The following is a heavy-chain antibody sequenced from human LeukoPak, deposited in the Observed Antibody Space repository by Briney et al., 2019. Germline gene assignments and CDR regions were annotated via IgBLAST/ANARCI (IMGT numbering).Heavy chain of an antibody. Sequence: PGGSLRLSCAASGFTPSSHRMDWGRRAPGRGREGGLSISSRSSFKNYAASVKGRFTISRNNAKNLLYLQMNSQRAEDTAVYFCAKGGGFWSDYSYFYYWGEGTQVTVSS. V-gene: IGHV3-21*06. CDR1: GFTPSSHR. CDR3: AKGGGFWSDYSYFYY. CDR2: ISSRSSFK. J-gene: IGHJ4*02. D-gene: IGHD3-3*01.